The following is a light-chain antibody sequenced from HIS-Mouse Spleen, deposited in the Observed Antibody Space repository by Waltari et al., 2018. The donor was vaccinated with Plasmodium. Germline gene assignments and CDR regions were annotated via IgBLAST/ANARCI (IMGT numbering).Light chain of an antibody. CDR2: EDS. Sequence: SYELTQPPSVSVSPGQTARITCSGDALPKKYAYWYQQKSGQAPVMVIYEDSKRPSGDPGSSAGTSSVTSATLTISGAQMEDEADYYCYSTDSSGNHRVFGGGTKLTVL. CDR1: ALPKKY. J-gene: IGLJ3*02. CDR3: YSTDSSGNHRV. V-gene: IGLV3-10*01.